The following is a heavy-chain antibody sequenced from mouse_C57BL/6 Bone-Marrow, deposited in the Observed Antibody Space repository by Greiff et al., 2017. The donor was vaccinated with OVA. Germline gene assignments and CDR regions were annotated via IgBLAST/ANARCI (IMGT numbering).Heavy chain of an antibody. CDR1: GYTFTSYW. CDR3: ARRAMDY. J-gene: IGHJ4*01. Sequence: QVQLQQPGAELVRPGTSVKLSCKASGYTFTSYWMHWVKQRPGQGLEWIGVIDPSDSYTNYTPKFKGKATLTVDTSSSTAYMQLSSLTSEDSAVYYCARRAMDYWGQGTSVTVSS. CDR2: IDPSDSYT. V-gene: IGHV1-59*01.